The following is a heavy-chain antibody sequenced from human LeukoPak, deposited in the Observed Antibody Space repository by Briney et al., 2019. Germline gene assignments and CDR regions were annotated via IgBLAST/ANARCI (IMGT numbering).Heavy chain of an antibody. D-gene: IGHD1-26*01. V-gene: IGHV4-4*09. J-gene: IGHJ4*02. Sequence: SETLSLTCTVSGVSINTYYASWIRHAPGKGLEFIGFIYNGGNTNYNPSLKSRATISVDTSNNQFSLRLTSVTDADTAMYYCAAGPWELDFWGQGTLVTVSS. CDR3: AAGPWELDF. CDR2: IYNGGNT. CDR1: GVSINTYY.